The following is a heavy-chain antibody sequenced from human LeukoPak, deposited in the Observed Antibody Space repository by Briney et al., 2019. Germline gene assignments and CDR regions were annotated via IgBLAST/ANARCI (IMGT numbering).Heavy chain of an antibody. V-gene: IGHV4-59*01. CDR3: AREGGNFYDSSVSKFAGPNPLDF. CDR2: LNHSGNT. CDR1: GGSINTYY. D-gene: IGHD3-22*01. Sequence: PAETLSLTCTVSGGSINTYYWSWIRKPPGKGLEGRGYLNHSGNTNYNPSLKSRVTMSVDTSENQFPLTLLSVIAPDTAVYYCAREGGNFYDSSVSKFAGPNPLDFWRQETMVSV. J-gene: IGHJ3*01.